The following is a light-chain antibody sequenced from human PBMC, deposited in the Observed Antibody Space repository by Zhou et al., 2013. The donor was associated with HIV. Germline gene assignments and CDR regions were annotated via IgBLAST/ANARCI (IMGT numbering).Light chain of an antibody. V-gene: IGKV1-12*01. CDR1: RDINVW. Sequence: DIQMTQSPSFVSASVGDSVNITCRASRDINVWVDWYQQSPGRAPKLLIFAASSLHTGVPSRFSGSRSGTEFTLTISCLQSEDFATYYCQQYYNFPEFTFGPGTKVDIK. CDR3: QQYYNFPEFT. CDR2: AAS. J-gene: IGKJ3*01.